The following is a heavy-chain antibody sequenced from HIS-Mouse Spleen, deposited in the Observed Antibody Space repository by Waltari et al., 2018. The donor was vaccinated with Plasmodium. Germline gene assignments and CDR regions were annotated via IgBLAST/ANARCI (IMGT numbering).Heavy chain of an antibody. CDR3: AREDILTGYYNNYGYFDL. J-gene: IGHJ2*01. Sequence: EVQLVASGGGLVKLGGCLRLSCADSGFTFSSCSMNWVRQAPGKGLEVFESLSSSRRYRYYADSVKGRFTISRDNAKKSLYLLINSLRAEETAVYYCAREDILTGYYNNYGYFDLWGRGTLVTVSS. CDR1: GFTFSSCS. V-gene: IGHV3-21*01. D-gene: IGHD3-9*01. CDR2: LSSSRRYR.